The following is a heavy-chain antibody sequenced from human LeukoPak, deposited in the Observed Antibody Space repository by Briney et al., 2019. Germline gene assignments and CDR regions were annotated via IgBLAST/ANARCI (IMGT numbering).Heavy chain of an antibody. D-gene: IGHD5-12*01. CDR2: INGDGRTT. CDR1: GFIFSTYT. Sequence: GGSLRLSCSASGFIFSTYTMYWVRQAPGKGLEFVSVINGDGRTTYYADSVKGRFTISRDNSKNTLYLQMNSLRAEDTAVYYCVGDQVDNVGWLTWGQGTLVTVSS. J-gene: IGHJ5*02. V-gene: IGHV3-64D*06. CDR3: VGDQVDNVGWLT.